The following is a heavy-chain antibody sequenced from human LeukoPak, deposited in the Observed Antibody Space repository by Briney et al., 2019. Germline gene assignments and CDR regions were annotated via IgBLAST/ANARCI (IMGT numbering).Heavy chain of an antibody. J-gene: IGHJ4*02. CDR3: ARALSRGYSGYDYGLGY. CDR2: ISSSSSYI. CDR1: GFTFSSYS. V-gene: IGHV3-21*01. D-gene: IGHD5-12*01. Sequence: GGSLRLSCAASGFTFSSYSMNWVRQAPGKGLEWVSSISSSSSYIYYADSVKGRFTISRDNAKNSLYLQMNSLRAEDTAVYYCARALSRGYSGYDYGLGYWGQGTLVTVSS.